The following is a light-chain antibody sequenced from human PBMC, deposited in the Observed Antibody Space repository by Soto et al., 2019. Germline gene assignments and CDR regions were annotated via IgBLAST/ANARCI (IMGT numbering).Light chain of an antibody. CDR2: DAS. CDR1: QSVSRN. CDR3: QQYNNLPRT. J-gene: IGKJ4*02. Sequence: EIVMTQSPATLSVSPGESATLSCRASQSVSRNLAWYQQKPGQAPRLLIYDASTRATGIPVRFSGSGSGTEFTLTISSLQSEDLAVYYCQQYNNLPRTFGRGTKVEIK. V-gene: IGKV3-15*01.